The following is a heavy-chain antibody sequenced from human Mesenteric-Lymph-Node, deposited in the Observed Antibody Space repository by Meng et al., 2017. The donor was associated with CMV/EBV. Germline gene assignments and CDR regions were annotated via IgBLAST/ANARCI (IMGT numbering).Heavy chain of an antibody. CDR2: ISNDGSTT. D-gene: IGHD3-10*01. J-gene: IGHJ4*02. V-gene: IGHV3-74*01. CDR1: GLTFSSYW. Sequence: ASGLTFSSYWMHWVRQAPGEGLVWVSRISNDGSTTTYADSVKGRFTISRDNAKSTLYLQMSSLRAEDTAVYYCARACGSGSYCTHYWGQGTLVTVSS. CDR3: ARACGSGSYCTHY.